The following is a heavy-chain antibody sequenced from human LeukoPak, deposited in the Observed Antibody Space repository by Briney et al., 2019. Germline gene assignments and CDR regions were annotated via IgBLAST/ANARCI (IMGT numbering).Heavy chain of an antibody. D-gene: IGHD2-2*01. V-gene: IGHV3-53*01. CDR2: IYSGGST. Sequence: GGSLRLSCAASGFTVSSNYMSWVRQAPGKGLERVSVIYSGGSTYYADSVKGRFTISRDNSKNTLYLQMNSLRAEDTAVYYCARASGEYCSSTSCYSFYYYYMDVWGKGTTVTVSS. CDR1: GFTVSSNY. CDR3: ARASGEYCSSTSCYSFYYYYMDV. J-gene: IGHJ6*03.